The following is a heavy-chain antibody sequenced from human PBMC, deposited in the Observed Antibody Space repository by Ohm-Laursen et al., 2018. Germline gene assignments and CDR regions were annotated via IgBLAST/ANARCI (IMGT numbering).Heavy chain of an antibody. J-gene: IGHJ3*01. CDR1: GFTFSTYA. D-gene: IGHD4-11*01. CDR3: ASRRIVTMDRGAFNV. V-gene: IGHV3-23*01. CDR2: ISNTGGAT. Sequence: GSLRLSCAASGFTFSTYAMSWARQAPGKGLEWVSVISNTGGATYYADSVKGRFTISKDKSKNMLYLQMNSLRAEDTAVYHCASRRIVTMDRGAFNVWGQGTMVTVSS.